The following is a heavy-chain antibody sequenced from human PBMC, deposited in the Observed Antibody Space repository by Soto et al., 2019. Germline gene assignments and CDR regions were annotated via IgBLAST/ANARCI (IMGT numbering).Heavy chain of an antibody. CDR1: GGSISSSSYY. V-gene: IGHV4-39*01. D-gene: IGHD2-2*01. CDR2: IYYSGST. J-gene: IGHJ4*02. CDR3: ARRHGPAAMGGSYY. Sequence: SETLSLTCTVSGGSISSSSYYWGWIRQPPGKGLEWIGSIYYSGSTYYNPSLKSRVTISVDTSKNQFSLKLSSVTAADTVVYYCARRHGPAAMGGSYYWGQGTLVTVSS.